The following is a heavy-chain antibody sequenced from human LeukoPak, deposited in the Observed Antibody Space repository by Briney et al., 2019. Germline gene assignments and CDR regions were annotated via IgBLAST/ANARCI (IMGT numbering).Heavy chain of an antibody. CDR2: INHSGST. CDR1: GGSFSGYY. J-gene: IGHJ6*03. CDR3: ARVFRGETWGSYRSLGYYYYYMDV. Sequence: SETLSLACAVYGGSFSGYYWSWIRQPPGKGLEWIGEINHSGSTNYNPSLKSRVIISVDTSKNQFSLKLSSVTAADTAVYYCARVFRGETWGSYRSLGYYYYYMDVWGKGTTVTISS. V-gene: IGHV4-34*01. D-gene: IGHD3-16*02.